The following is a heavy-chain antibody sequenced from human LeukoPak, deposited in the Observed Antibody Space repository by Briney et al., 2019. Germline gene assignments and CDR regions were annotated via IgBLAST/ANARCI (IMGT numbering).Heavy chain of an antibody. V-gene: IGHV1-69*06. CDR3: ARGVSGWYFTLFDY. Sequence: SVKVSCKASGGTFSSYAIIWVRQAPGQGLEWMGGFIPIFGTANYAQKFQGRVTITADKSTSTAYMELSSLRSEDTAVYYCARGVSGWYFTLFDYWGQGTLVTVSS. J-gene: IGHJ4*02. CDR2: FIPIFGTA. CDR1: GGTFSSYA. D-gene: IGHD6-19*01.